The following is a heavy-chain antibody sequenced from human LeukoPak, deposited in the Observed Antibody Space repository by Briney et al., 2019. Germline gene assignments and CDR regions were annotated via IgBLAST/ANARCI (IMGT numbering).Heavy chain of an antibody. Sequence: ASVKVSCKASGYTFTGYYMHWVRQAPGRGLEWMGWVNPNSGGTNYAQKFQGRVTMTRDTSISTAYMELSRLRSDDTAVYYCARALRYSSGWYVGYWGQGTLVTVSS. J-gene: IGHJ4*02. CDR1: GYTFTGYY. CDR3: ARALRYSSGWYVGY. D-gene: IGHD6-19*01. CDR2: VNPNSGGT. V-gene: IGHV1-2*02.